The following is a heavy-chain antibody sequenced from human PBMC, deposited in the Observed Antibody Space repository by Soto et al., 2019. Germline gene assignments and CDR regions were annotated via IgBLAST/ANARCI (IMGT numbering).Heavy chain of an antibody. CDR1: GFTFSTYA. CDR2: LSSSGVRT. J-gene: IGHJ4*02. CDR3: AKGQMTTTADRFDK. D-gene: IGHD6-25*01. Sequence: EVQLLESGGGLVQPGGSLRLSCAASGFTFSTYAMSWVRQAPGKGLEWVSTLSSSGVRTYYADSVKGRFTISRDNSKNTLFLQMNSLRAEDTAMYYCAKGQMTTTADRFDKWGQGTLVTVSS. V-gene: IGHV3-23*01.